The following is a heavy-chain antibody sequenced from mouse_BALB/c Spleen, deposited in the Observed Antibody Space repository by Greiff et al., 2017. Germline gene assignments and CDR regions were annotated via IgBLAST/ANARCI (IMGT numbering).Heavy chain of an antibody. CDR3: ARDYYDAYYLDY. D-gene: IGHD1-1*01. J-gene: IGHJ2*01. Sequence: EVKLMESGGGLVKPGGSLKLSCAASGFTFSSYAMSWVRQAPEKGLEWVAYISSGSSTIYYADTVKGRFTISRDNPKNTLFLQMTSLRSEDTAMYYCARDYYDAYYLDYWGQGTTLTVSS. V-gene: IGHV5-17*02. CDR2: ISSGSSTI. CDR1: GFTFSSYA.